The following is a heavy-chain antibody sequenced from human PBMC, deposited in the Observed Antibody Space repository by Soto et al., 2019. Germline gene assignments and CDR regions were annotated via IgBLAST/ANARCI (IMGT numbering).Heavy chain of an antibody. J-gene: IGHJ5*02. CDR1: GYTFTSYA. CDR3: ARDRAPTGEVRSIYNKQNWFDP. D-gene: IGHD7-27*01. CDR2: INAGNGNT. Sequence: ASVKVSCKASGYTFTSYAMHWVRQAPGQRLEWMGWINAGNGNTKYSQKFQGRVTITRDTSASTAYMELSSLRSEDTAVYYCARDRAPTGEVRSIYNKQNWFDPWGQGTLVTVSS. V-gene: IGHV1-3*01.